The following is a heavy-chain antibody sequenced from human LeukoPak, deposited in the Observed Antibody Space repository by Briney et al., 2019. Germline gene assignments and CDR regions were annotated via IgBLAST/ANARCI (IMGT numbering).Heavy chain of an antibody. D-gene: IGHD3-10*01. Sequence: PGGSLRLSCAASGFTFSSYNMNWVRQTPGQGLEWVSSITSGSSHIYYADSVKGRFTISRDNAKSSLYLQMNSLRAEDTAVYYCARRREYFDYWGQGTLVTVSS. CDR2: ITSGSSHI. CDR1: GFTFSSYN. CDR3: ARRREYFDY. V-gene: IGHV3-21*01. J-gene: IGHJ4*02.